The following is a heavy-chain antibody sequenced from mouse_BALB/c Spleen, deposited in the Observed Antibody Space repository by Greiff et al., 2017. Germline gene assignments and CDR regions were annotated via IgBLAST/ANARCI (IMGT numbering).Heavy chain of an antibody. V-gene: IGHV5-17*02. CDR1: GFTFSSFG. CDR3: ATGGNYFDY. CDR2: ISSGSSTI. J-gene: IGHJ2*01. Sequence: DVKLVESGGGLVQPGGSRKLSCAASGFTFSSFGMHWVRQAPEKGLEWVAYISSGSSTIYYADTVKGRFTISRDNPKNTLFLQMTSLRSEDTAMYYCATGGNYFDYWGQGTTLTVSS.